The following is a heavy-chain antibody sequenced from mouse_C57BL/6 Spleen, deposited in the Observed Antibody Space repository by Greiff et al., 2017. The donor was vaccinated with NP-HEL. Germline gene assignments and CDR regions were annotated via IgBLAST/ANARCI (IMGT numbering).Heavy chain of an antibody. Sequence: EVQLQQSGPELVKPGASVKIPCKASGYTFTDYNMDWVKQSPGKSLEWIGDINPNNGGTIYNQKFKGKATLTVDKTSSTAYMELSSLTSEDTAVYDCARSQYITTVHYYAMDYWGQGTSVTVSS. CDR2: INPNNGGT. CDR3: ARSQYITTVHYYAMDY. J-gene: IGHJ4*01. V-gene: IGHV1-18*01. CDR1: GYTFTDYN. D-gene: IGHD1-1*01.